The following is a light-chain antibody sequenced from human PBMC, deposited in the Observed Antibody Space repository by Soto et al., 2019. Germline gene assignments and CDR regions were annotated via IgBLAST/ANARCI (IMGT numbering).Light chain of an antibody. CDR1: RSDVGGYNS. J-gene: IGLJ3*02. CDR2: EVS. CDR3: SSFTTTNTWV. Sequence: QSVLTQPASVSGSPGQSITISCTGTRSDVGGYNSVCWHQQHPGKAPKLIIYEVSNRPSGISDRFSASKSGNTASLTISGLQADDEADYCCSSFTTTNTWVFGGGTKLTVL. V-gene: IGLV2-14*01.